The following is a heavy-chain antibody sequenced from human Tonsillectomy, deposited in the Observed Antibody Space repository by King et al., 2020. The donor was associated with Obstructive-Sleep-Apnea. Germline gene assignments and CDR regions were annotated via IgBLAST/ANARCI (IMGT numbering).Heavy chain of an antibody. CDR1: GFTFSDYY. CDR2: IGSTGTTI. Sequence: VQLVESGGGLVKPGGALRLSCAASGFTFSDYYMSWIRQAPGKGLEWISYIGSTGTTIYYADSVRGRFTIYRDNAKNSLFLQLNNVRADDTAIYYCARMEATVVRRYFDYRGQGMLVTVSS. D-gene: IGHD4-23*01. J-gene: IGHJ4*02. CDR3: ARMEATVVRRYFDY. V-gene: IGHV3-11*01.